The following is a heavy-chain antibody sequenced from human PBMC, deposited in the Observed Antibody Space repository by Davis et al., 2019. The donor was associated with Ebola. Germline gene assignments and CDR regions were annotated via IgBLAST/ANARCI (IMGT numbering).Heavy chain of an antibody. Sequence: PGGSLRLSCQGSGYNFANYWITWVRQMPGKGLEWVGIIFPDDSDTRYSPSFEGLVTVSVDRSTATAFLQWSSLKASDTAMYYYAGGMMGFRFDHWGQGTPVTVSS. CDR1: GYNFANYW. CDR2: IFPDDSDT. D-gene: IGHD2-15*01. CDR3: AGGMMGFRFDH. V-gene: IGHV5-51*01. J-gene: IGHJ4*02.